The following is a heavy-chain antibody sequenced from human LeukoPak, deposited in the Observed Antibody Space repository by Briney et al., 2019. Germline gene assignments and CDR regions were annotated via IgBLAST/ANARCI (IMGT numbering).Heavy chain of an antibody. CDR3: ARETVSGSAYYYYGMDV. V-gene: IGHV3-30-3*01. Sequence: PGGSLRLSCAASGFTFSRYAMHWVRQAPGEGLQWMAVISYDGGKKYYADFVEGRFTISRDNSKNTLYLQMNSLRAEDTAVYYCARETVSGSAYYYYGMDVWGQGTTVTVSS. CDR1: GFTFSRYA. D-gene: IGHD3-10*01. J-gene: IGHJ6*02. CDR2: ISYDGGKK.